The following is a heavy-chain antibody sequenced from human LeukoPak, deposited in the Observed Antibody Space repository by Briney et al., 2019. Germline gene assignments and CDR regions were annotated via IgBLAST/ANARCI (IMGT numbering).Heavy chain of an antibody. D-gene: IGHD3-10*01. V-gene: IGHV4-34*01. CDR2: VNHSGST. J-gene: IGHJ6*02. Sequence: SETLSLTCAVYGGSFSGYYWSWIRQPPGKGLEWIGEVNHSGSTNYNPSLKSRVTISVDTSKNQFSLKLSSVTAADTAVYYCARGGYGSGSYPYYYYYYGMDVWGQGTTVTVSS. CDR1: GGSFSGYY. CDR3: ARGGYGSGSYPYYYYYYGMDV.